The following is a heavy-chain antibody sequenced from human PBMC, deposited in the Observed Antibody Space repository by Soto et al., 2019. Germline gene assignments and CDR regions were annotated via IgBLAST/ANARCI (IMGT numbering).Heavy chain of an antibody. D-gene: IGHD2-21*01. CDR3: TRGIASSSLVTFDV. V-gene: IGHV3-64*04. Sequence: GGSLRLSCSASGFIFRSYTMYWVRQAPGKGLEYVSAISSNGGSTYDADSVKDRFIISRDNSKNSLSLQMDSLRREDTAVYYCTRGIASSSLVTFDVWGQGTMVTVSS. CDR1: GFIFRSYT. J-gene: IGHJ3*01. CDR2: ISSNGGST.